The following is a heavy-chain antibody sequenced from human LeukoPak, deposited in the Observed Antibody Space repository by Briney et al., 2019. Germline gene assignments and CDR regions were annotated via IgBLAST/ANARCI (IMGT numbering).Heavy chain of an antibody. Sequence: PSETLSLTCTVSGGSISSGDYYWSWIRQPPGKGLEWIGYIYYSGSTYYKPSLKSRVTISVDTSKNQFSLKLSSVTAADTAVYYCARGGTHITIFGVDINDFDSWGQGTLVTVSS. V-gene: IGHV4-30-4*08. J-gene: IGHJ4*02. D-gene: IGHD3-3*01. CDR3: ARGGTHITIFGVDINDFDS. CDR1: GGSISSGDYY. CDR2: IYYSGST.